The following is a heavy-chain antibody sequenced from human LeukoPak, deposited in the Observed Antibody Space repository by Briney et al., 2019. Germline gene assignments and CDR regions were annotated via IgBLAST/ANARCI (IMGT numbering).Heavy chain of an antibody. D-gene: IGHD6-13*01. CDR1: GGSSSGYY. Sequence: PSETLSLTCAVYGGSSSGYYWSWIRQPPGKGLEWIGEINHSGSTNYNPSLKSRVTISVDTSKNQFSLKLSSVTAADTAVYYCARQGIAAAGTILNWGQGTLVTVSS. CDR2: INHSGST. CDR3: ARQGIAAAGTILN. J-gene: IGHJ4*02. V-gene: IGHV4-34*01.